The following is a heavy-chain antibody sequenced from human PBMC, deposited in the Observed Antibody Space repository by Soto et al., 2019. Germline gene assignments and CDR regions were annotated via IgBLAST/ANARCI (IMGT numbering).Heavy chain of an antibody. CDR2: ISSSSSYI. Sequence: GGSLRLSCAASGFTFSSYSMNWVRQAPGKGLEWVSSISSSSSYIYYADSVKGRFTISRDNAKNSLYLQMNSLRAEDKAVYYCARVTYSSSWYGTNDYWGQGTLVTVSS. CDR3: ARVTYSSSWYGTNDY. J-gene: IGHJ4*02. CDR1: GFTFSSYS. D-gene: IGHD6-13*01. V-gene: IGHV3-21*01.